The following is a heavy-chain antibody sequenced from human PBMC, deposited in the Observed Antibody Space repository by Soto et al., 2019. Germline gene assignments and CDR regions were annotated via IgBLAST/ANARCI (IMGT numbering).Heavy chain of an antibody. CDR1: GGSFSGYY. CDR3: ARGSIFGGFDP. J-gene: IGHJ5*02. D-gene: IGHD3-3*01. V-gene: IGHV4-34*01. CDR2: INHSGST. Sequence: QVQLQQWGAGLLKPSETLSLTCAVYGGSFSGYYWSWIRQPPGKGLEWIGEINHSGSTNYNPSLKSRVTISVDTSKNQFSLKLSSVTAADTAVYYCARGSIFGGFDPWGQGTLVTVSS.